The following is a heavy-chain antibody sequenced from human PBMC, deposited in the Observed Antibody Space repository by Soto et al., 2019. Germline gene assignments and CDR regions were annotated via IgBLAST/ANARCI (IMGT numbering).Heavy chain of an antibody. CDR2: INHSGST. CDR3: ARYGWRATMVRGVRSPGKYNWFDP. D-gene: IGHD3-10*01. V-gene: IGHV4-34*01. CDR1: GGSFSGYY. Sequence: SETLSLTCAVYGGSFSGYYWSWIRQPPGKGLEWIGEINHSGSTNYNPSLKSRVTISVDTSKNQFSLKLSSVTAADTAVYYCARYGWRATMVRGVRSPGKYNWFDPWGQGTLVTVSS. J-gene: IGHJ5*02.